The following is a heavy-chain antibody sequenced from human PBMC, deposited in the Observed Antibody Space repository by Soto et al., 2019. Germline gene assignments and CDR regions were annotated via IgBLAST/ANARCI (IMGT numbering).Heavy chain of an antibody. CDR1: GGSISSYY. Sequence: SSETLSLTCTVSGGSISSYYWSWIRQPPGKGLEWIGYIYYSGSTNYNPSLKSRVTISVDKSKNHFSLKLSSVTAADTAVYYCARSEATGLDYWGQGTLVTV. D-gene: IGHD1-26*01. V-gene: IGHV4-59*12. CDR3: ARSEATGLDY. J-gene: IGHJ4*02. CDR2: IYYSGST.